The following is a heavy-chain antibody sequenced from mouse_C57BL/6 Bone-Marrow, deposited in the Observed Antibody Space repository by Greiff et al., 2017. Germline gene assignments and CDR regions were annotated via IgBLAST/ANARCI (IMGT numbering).Heavy chain of an antibody. V-gene: IGHV1-64*01. CDR3: ARYGGDY. CDR1: GYTFTSYW. CDR2: LHPNSGST. J-gene: IGHJ4*01. Sequence: QVKLQQPGAELVKPGASVKLSCKASGYTFTSYWMHWVQQRPGQGLEWIGMLHPNSGSTTYNEKFKRRATLTVDKASSTASMQLSSLTSEDSAVXYWARYGGDYWGQGTSVTVAS. D-gene: IGHD1-1*01.